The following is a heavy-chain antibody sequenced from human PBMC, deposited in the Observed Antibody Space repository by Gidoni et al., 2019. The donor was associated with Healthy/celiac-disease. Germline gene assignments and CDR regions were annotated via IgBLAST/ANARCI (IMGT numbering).Heavy chain of an antibody. J-gene: IGHJ4*02. V-gene: IGHV3-33*01. CDR3: ARDQDSYGSGSYGAHY. CDR2: IWYDGSNK. CDR1: GFTFSSYG. Sequence: QVQLVESGGGVVQPGRSLRLSWSASGFTFSSYGMHWVRQAPGKGLEWVAVIWYDGSNKYYADSVKGRFTISRDNSKNTLYLQMNSLRAEDTAVYYCARDQDSYGSGSYGAHYWGQGTLVTVSS. D-gene: IGHD3-10*01.